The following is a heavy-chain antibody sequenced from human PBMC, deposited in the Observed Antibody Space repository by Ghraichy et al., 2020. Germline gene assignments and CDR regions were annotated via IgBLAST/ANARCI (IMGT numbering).Heavy chain of an antibody. CDR3: ARDLPYCSSTSCYIGRPSYYYGMDV. D-gene: IGHD2-2*02. V-gene: IGHV3-7*01. J-gene: IGHJ6*02. Sequence: GGSLRLSCAASGFTFSSYWMSWVRQAPGKGLEWVANIKQDGSEKYYVDSVKGRFTISRDNAKNSLYLQMNSLRAEDTAVYYCARDLPYCSSTSCYIGRPSYYYGMDVWGQGTTVTVSS. CDR1: GFTFSSYW. CDR2: IKQDGSEK.